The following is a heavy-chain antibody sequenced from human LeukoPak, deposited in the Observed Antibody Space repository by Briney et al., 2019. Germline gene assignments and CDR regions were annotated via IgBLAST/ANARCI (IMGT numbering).Heavy chain of an antibody. CDR1: GFTFSGYA. J-gene: IGHJ4*02. Sequence: PGGSLRLSCAASGFTFSGYAMSWVRQAPGKGLEWVSTISGSGGSTYYADSVRGRFTISRDNSKNTLYLQMNSLRAEDTAVYYCAKDPGSSGIYYFDYWGQGTLVTVSS. CDR2: ISGSGGST. V-gene: IGHV3-23*01. CDR3: AKDPGSSGIYYFDY. D-gene: IGHD6-19*01.